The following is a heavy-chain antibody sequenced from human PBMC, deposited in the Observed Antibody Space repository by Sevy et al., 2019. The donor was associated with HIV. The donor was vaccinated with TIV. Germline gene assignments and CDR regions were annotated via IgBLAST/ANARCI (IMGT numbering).Heavy chain of an antibody. J-gene: IGHJ4*02. V-gene: IGHV3-66*01. D-gene: IGHD5-18*01. CDR1: GFPVSSNY. CDR2: MYSDGST. Sequence: GGSLRLSCAASGFPVSSNYMSWVRQAPGKGLEWVSVMYSDGSTYHADSVKGRFTISRDNSKNTLYPQMNSLRVEDTAVYYCARGKSGYGYGLDYWGQGTLVTVSS. CDR3: ARGKSGYGYGLDY.